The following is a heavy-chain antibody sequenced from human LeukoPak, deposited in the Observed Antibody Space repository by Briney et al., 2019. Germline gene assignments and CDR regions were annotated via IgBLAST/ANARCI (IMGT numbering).Heavy chain of an antibody. CDR2: IYYSGST. D-gene: IGHD6-6*01. V-gene: IGHV4-59*01. CDR3: ARMGPYSSSSAYWYVDL. J-gene: IGHJ2*01. CDR1: GGSISSYY. Sequence: SETLSLTCTVSGGSISSYYWSWIRQPPGKGLEWIGYIYYSGSTSYNPSLKGRVTISVDTSKNQFSLNLSSVTAADTAVYYCARMGPYSSSSAYWYVDLWGRGTLVTVSS.